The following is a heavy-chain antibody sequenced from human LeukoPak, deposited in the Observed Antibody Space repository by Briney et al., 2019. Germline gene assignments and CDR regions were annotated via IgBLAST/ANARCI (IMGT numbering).Heavy chain of an antibody. CDR3: ASPPTRECSSISCPLSY. Sequence: GESLKISCKGSGXGFTTYWIAWVRQMPGKGLEWMGIIYPGDSDTRYSPSFQGQVTISVDKSVSAAYLQWSSLKASDTAMYYCASPPTRECSSISCPLSYWGQGTLVTVSS. D-gene: IGHD2-2*01. V-gene: IGHV5-51*01. J-gene: IGHJ4*02. CDR1: GXGFTTYW. CDR2: IYPGDSDT.